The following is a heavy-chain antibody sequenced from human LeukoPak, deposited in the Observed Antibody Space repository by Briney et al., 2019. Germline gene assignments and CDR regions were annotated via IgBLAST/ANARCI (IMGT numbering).Heavy chain of an antibody. D-gene: IGHD5-24*01. V-gene: IGHV3-23*01. J-gene: IGHJ6*02. CDR2: VSGSGGRT. CDR1: EFTFTSYA. CDR3: AKDRSGWLQTNSYGMGV. Sequence: GGSLRLSCAASEFTFTSYAMRWVRQASGKGREWVSGVSGSGGRTDYADCVKGRFAISRDDSKNTVYLQMNSLRAEDTAVCYCAKDRSGWLQTNSYGMGVWGQGTTVTVSS.